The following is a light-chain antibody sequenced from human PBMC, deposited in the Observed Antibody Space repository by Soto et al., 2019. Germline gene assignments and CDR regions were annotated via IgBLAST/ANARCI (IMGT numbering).Light chain of an antibody. CDR1: QSVSSSY. J-gene: IGKJ2*01. CDR3: QQYGSSPMYT. Sequence: EIVLTQSPGTLSLSPGERATLSCRASQSVSSSYLAWYQQKPGQAPRLLMYGASNRATGIPDRVSGSGSGTDFTLTISRLEPEDFAVYYCQQYGSSPMYTFGQGTKLEIK. CDR2: GAS. V-gene: IGKV3-20*01.